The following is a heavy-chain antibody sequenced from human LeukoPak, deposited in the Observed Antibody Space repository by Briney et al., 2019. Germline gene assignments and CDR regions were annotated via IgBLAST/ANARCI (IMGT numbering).Heavy chain of an antibody. CDR3: ARAQWYNDY. D-gene: IGHD1-1*01. CDR2: INAYNGNT. Sequence: ASVKVSCKASGYTFANYGITWVRQAPGQGLEWMGWINAYNGNTNYAQKLQGRVTMTTDTSTSTAYMELRSLRSDDTAVYYRARAQWYNDYWGQGTLVTVSS. V-gene: IGHV1-18*01. CDR1: GYTFANYG. J-gene: IGHJ4*02.